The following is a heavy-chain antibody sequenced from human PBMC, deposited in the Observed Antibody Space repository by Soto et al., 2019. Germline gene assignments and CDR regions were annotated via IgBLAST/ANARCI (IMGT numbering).Heavy chain of an antibody. Sequence: VQLVESGGDVVQPGRSLSLSCAASGFTFSVFGMHWVRQAPGKGLEWVALISFDGSNAYYADSVKGRFTISRDNSKNTLYLQMNSLRAEDTAVYYCAKFDTSGYYLPFDYWGQGTLVTVSS. D-gene: IGHD3-22*01. V-gene: IGHV3-30*18. CDR2: ISFDGSNA. J-gene: IGHJ4*02. CDR3: AKFDTSGYYLPFDY. CDR1: GFTFSVFG.